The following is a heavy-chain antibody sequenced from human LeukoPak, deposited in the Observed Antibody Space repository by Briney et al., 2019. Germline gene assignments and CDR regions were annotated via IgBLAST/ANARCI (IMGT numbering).Heavy chain of an antibody. Sequence: GGSLRLSCAASGFTFSSYSMNWVRQAPGKGLEWVSSISSSSSYIYYADSVKGRFTISRDNAKNSLYLQMNSLRAEDTAVYYCARGELLMWGSGSYYDHWGQGTLVTVSS. CDR2: ISSSSSYI. V-gene: IGHV3-21*01. CDR1: GFTFSSYS. CDR3: ARGELLMWGSGSYYDH. D-gene: IGHD3-10*01. J-gene: IGHJ5*02.